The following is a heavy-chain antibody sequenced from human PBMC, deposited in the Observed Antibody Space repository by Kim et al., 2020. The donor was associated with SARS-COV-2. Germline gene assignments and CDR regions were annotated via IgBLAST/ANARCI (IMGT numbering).Heavy chain of an antibody. CDR3: ARKPVWFGAPDY. J-gene: IGHJ4*02. D-gene: IGHD3-10*01. Sequence: KYSQKCQGRVTITRDTSASTAYMELSSLRSEDTAVYYCARKPVWFGAPDYWGQGTLVTVSS. V-gene: IGHV1-3*01.